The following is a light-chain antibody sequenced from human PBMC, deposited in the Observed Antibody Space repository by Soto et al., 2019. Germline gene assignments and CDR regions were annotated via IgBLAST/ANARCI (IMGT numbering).Light chain of an antibody. V-gene: IGKV2-30*01. CDR2: KVS. J-gene: IGKJ1*01. CDR3: MQATNWPWT. Sequence: DVVMTQSPLSLPVTLGQPASISCRSSRSLVSSNGNTFLIWFQQRPGQSPRRLIYKVSNRDSAVPDRFTGSGSGTDFTLEISRVEAEDVGVYYCMQATNWPWTFGQGTKVEIK. CDR1: RSLVSSNGNTF.